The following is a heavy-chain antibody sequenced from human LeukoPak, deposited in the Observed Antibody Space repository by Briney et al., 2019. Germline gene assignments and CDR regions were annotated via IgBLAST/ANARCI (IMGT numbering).Heavy chain of an antibody. J-gene: IGHJ4*02. Sequence: SVKVSCKASGGTFISYAISWVRQAPGQGLEWMGGIIPIFGTANYAQKFQGRVTITADESTSTAYMELSSLRSEDTAVYYCARAREDGGATVIHFDYWGQGTLVTVSS. D-gene: IGHD1-26*01. CDR1: GGTFISYA. CDR3: ARAREDGGATVIHFDY. CDR2: IIPIFGTA. V-gene: IGHV1-69*01.